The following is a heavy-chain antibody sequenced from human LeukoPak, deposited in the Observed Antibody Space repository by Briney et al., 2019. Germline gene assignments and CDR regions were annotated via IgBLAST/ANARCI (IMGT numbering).Heavy chain of an antibody. CDR1: GFTFSSYA. V-gene: IGHV3-64*03. J-gene: IGHJ4*02. D-gene: IGHD3-16*01. Sequence: PGGSLRLSCSASGFTFSSYAMHWVRQAPGKGLEYVSAISSNGATTYYADSVKGRFTISRDNSKNTLYLQMSSLRPEDTAVYYCVKIVMVGGYFDYWGQGTLVTVSS. CDR3: VKIVMVGGYFDY. CDR2: ISSNGATT.